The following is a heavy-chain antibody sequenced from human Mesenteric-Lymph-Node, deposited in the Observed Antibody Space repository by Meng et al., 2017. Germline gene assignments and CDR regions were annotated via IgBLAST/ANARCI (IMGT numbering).Heavy chain of an antibody. D-gene: IGHD6-13*01. CDR2: MNPNSGST. CDR1: GGTFSSYA. V-gene: IGHV1-8*03. J-gene: IGHJ6*02. Sequence: ASVKVSCKASGGTFSSYAISWVRQAPGQGLEWMGWMNPNSGSTGHAQKFQGRVTITRDTSASTAYMELSSLRSEDTAVYYCARVIAAAGTGYYYYGMDVWGQGTTVTVSS. CDR3: ARVIAAAGTGYYYYGMDV.